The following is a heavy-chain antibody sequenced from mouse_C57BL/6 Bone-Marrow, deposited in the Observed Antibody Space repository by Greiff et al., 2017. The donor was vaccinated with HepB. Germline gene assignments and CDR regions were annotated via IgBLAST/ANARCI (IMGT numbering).Heavy chain of an antibody. V-gene: IGHV1-15*01. CDR2: IDPETGGT. Sequence: VQLVESGAELVRPGASVTLSCKASGYTFTDYEMHWVKQTPVHGLEWIGAIDPETGGTAYNQKFKGKAILTADKSSSTAYMELRSLTSEDSAVYYCTNDGGSYAMDYWGQGTSVTVSS. CDR3: TNDGGSYAMDY. D-gene: IGHD2-12*01. J-gene: IGHJ4*01. CDR1: GYTFTDYE.